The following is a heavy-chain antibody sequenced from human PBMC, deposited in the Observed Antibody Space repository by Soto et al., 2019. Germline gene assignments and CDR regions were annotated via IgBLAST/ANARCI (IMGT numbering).Heavy chain of an antibody. J-gene: IGHJ6*02. CDR3: SKGRGDRAVVTGLFNYGIDV. CDR1: GFSFSSYA. CDR2: ISGTGGTT. Sequence: GGSLRLSCAASGFSFSSYAMSWVRRAPGKGLEWVSTISGTGGTTDYADSVKGRFTISRDNSKNTLFIQMNSLRAEDTAVYYCSKGRGDRAVVTGLFNYGIDVWGQGTTVTVSS. D-gene: IGHD5-18*01. V-gene: IGHV3-23*01.